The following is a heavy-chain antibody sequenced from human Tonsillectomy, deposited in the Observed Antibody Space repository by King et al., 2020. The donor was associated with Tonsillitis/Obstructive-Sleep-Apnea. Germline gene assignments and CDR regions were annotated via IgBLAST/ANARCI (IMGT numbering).Heavy chain of an antibody. J-gene: IGHJ4*02. CDR3: ARSMEIFLEWLPLDY. D-gene: IGHD3-3*01. V-gene: IGHV3-30*04. Sequence: VQLVESGGGVVQPGRSLRLSCAASGFTFSSYAMHWVRQAPGKGLEWVAVISYDGSNKYYANSVMGRFTFSRDNSKNTLSLQMNSLRAEDTAVYYCARSMEIFLEWLPLDYWGQGTLVTVSS. CDR2: ISYDGSNK. CDR1: GFTFSSYA.